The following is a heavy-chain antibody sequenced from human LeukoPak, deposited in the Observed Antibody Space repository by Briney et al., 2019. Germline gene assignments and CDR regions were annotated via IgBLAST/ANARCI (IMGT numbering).Heavy chain of an antibody. CDR3: AKPRNDDEKALDI. V-gene: IGHV3-43*01. J-gene: IGHJ3*02. Sequence: GGSLRLSCAASGFTFDDYTMHWVRQAPGKGLEWVSFITWDGGSTYYADSVKSRFTISRDNNKNSLYLQMNSLRPEDTALYYCAKPRNDDEKALDIWGQGTMVSVSS. D-gene: IGHD1-14*01. CDR1: GFTFDDYT. CDR2: ITWDGGST.